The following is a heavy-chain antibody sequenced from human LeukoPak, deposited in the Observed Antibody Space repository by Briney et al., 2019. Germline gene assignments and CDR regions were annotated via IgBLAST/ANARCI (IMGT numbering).Heavy chain of an antibody. V-gene: IGHV4-59*11. D-gene: IGHD5-24*01. Sequence: SETLSLTCTVSGGSMSHHWSWIRQSPGKGLEWIGYISHTASTNYNPSPKSRVTLSIDTSKSQLSFQLTSVTAADTAVYYCAREKSPERKTWLQLGAFDVWGQGTVVTVFS. CDR1: GGSMSHH. CDR2: ISHTAST. J-gene: IGHJ3*01. CDR3: AREKSPERKTWLQLGAFDV.